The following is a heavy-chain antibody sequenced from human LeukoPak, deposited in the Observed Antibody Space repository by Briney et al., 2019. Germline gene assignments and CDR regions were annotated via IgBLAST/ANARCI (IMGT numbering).Heavy chain of an antibody. CDR2: IWYDGSNK. J-gene: IGHJ5*02. CDR3: ARAKLAIGWFDP. CDR1: GFTFSNYW. Sequence: GGSLRLSCVASGFTFSNYWMTWVRQAPGKGLEWVAVIWYDGSNKYYADSVKGRFTISRDNAKNTLYLQMNSLRAEDTAVYYCARAKLAIGWFDPWGQGTLVTVSS. V-gene: IGHV3-33*08.